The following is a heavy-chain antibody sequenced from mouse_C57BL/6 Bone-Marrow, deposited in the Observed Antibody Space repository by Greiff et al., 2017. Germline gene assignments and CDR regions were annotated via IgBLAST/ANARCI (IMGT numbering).Heavy chain of an antibody. CDR1: GYTFTSYW. Sequence: QVQLQQPGAELVKPGASVKVSRKASGYTFTSYWMHWVKQRPGQGLEWIGRIHPSDSDTNYNQKFKGKATLTVDKSSSTAYMQLSSLTSEDSAVYYCAIGVLWLQYYAMDYWGQGTSVTVSS. V-gene: IGHV1-74*01. J-gene: IGHJ4*01. CDR3: AIGVLWLQYYAMDY. CDR2: IHPSDSDT. D-gene: IGHD2-2*01.